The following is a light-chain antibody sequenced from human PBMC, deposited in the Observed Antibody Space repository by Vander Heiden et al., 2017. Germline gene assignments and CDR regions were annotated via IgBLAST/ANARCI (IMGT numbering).Light chain of an antibody. CDR2: DVG. J-gene: IGLJ1*01. CDR3: CSYTSSSTYV. CDR1: SGDIGGYNY. Sequence: QSALTQPASVSGSPGQSITISCTGTSGDIGGYNYVSWYQQHPGKAPKLMIYDVGSRPSGVSNRFSGSKSGKTASLIISGLQAEDEADYYCCSYTSSSTYVFGTGTKVTVL. V-gene: IGLV2-14*03.